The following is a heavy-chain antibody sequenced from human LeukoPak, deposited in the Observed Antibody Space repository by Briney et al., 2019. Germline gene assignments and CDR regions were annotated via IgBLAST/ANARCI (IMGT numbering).Heavy chain of an antibody. D-gene: IGHD3-22*01. CDR3: ARDQTDYYDSSGYDY. CDR2: INSDGSST. J-gene: IGHJ4*02. CDR1: GFTFSSYW. V-gene: IGHV3-74*01. Sequence: GGSLRLSCAASGFTFSSYWMHWVRQAPGKGLVWVSRINSDGSSTSYADSVEGRFTISRDNAKNTLYLQMNSLRAEDTAVYYCARDQTDYYDSSGYDYWGQGTLVTVSS.